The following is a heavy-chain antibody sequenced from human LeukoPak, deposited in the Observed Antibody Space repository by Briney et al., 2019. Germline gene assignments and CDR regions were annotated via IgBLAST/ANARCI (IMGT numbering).Heavy chain of an antibody. CDR2: INPNSGGT. CDR1: GYTFTAYY. V-gene: IGHV1-2*02. J-gene: IGHJ4*02. D-gene: IGHD3-10*01. CDR3: ARGLWFGELFDY. Sequence: GASVKVSCKAPGYTFTAYYMHWERQAPGQGLEWMGWINPNSGGTNYAQKFQGRVTMTRDTSISTAYMELSRLRSDDTAVYYCARGLWFGELFDYWGQGTLVTVSS.